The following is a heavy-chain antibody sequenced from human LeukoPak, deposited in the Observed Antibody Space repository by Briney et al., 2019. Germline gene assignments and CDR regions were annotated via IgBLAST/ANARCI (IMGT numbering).Heavy chain of an antibody. CDR1: GGSISSYY. J-gene: IGHJ4*02. CDR2: IYTSGST. Sequence: SATLSLTCTVSGGSISSYYWSWIRQPAGKGLEWIGRIYTSGSTNYNPSLKSRVTISVDTSKNQFSLKLSSVTAADTAVYYCTVVAAAGTFDYWGQGTLVTVSS. V-gene: IGHV4-4*07. CDR3: TVVAAAGTFDY. D-gene: IGHD6-13*01.